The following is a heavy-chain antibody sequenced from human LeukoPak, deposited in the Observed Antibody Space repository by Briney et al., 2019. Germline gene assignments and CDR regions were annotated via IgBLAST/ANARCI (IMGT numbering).Heavy chain of an antibody. J-gene: IGHJ6*02. D-gene: IGHD3-22*01. Sequence: GGALRLSFAASGFTFDDYAMQSARPAPGKGLHRVSGISWNSGNIVYADSVKGRFTISRDNAKNSLYLQMNSLRAEDTALYYCAKDGGYQSYYYYGMDVWGQGTTVTVSS. CDR2: ISWNSGNI. CDR3: AKDGGYQSYYYYGMDV. CDR1: GFTFDDYA. V-gene: IGHV3-9*01.